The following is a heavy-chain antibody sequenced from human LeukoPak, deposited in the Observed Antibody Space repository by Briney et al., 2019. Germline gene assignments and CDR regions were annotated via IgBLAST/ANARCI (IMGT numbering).Heavy chain of an antibody. CDR2: ISSSSSYI. D-gene: IGHD1-26*01. CDR3: ARGAELDSGY. Sequence: GGSLRLSCAASGLTFSSYSMNWVRQAPGKGLEWVSSISSSSSYIYYADSVKGRFTISRDNAKNSLYPQMNSLRAEDTAVYYCARGAELDSGYWGQGTLVTVSS. CDR1: GLTFSSYS. J-gene: IGHJ4*02. V-gene: IGHV3-21*01.